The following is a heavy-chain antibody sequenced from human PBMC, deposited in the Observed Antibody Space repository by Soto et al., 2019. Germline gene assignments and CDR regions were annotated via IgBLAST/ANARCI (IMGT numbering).Heavy chain of an antibody. D-gene: IGHD5-12*01. V-gene: IGHV1-2*02. CDR3: ARVSVDVPE. CDR1: GHTFIAYY. CDR2: LDPKSGGT. Sequence: QLVQSGAEVKKPGATVTVSCKTSGHTFIAYYIHWVRQAPGQGLEWMGWLDPKSGGTTYEKKFLGRVTMTRDASIDTAYMELNCLPSADTAVYYCARVSVDVPEWGQGTLLTVSS. J-gene: IGHJ4*02.